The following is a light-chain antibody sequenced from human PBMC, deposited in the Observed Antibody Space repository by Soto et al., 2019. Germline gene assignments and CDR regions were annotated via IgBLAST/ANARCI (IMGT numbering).Light chain of an antibody. CDR2: GAS. J-gene: IGKJ1*01. CDR3: QQSYSTLWT. Sequence: DIQMTQSPSSLSASVGDRVTIICRASQSVSIRLAWYQQKPGEAPNLLIFGASTLQSGVPSRFSGSGSGTDFTLTISSLQPEDFATYYCQQSYSTLWTFGQGTKWIS. V-gene: IGKV1-39*01. CDR1: QSVSIR.